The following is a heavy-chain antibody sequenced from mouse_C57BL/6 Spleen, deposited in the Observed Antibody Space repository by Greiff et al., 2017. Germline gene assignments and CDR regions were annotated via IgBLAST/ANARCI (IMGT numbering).Heavy chain of an antibody. CDR2: IHPNSGST. V-gene: IGHV1-64*01. CDR1: GYTFTSYW. J-gene: IGHJ1*03. CDR3: ATTVVYWYFDV. D-gene: IGHD1-1*01. Sequence: QVQLQQPGAELVKPGASVKLSCKASGYTFTSYWMHWVKQRPGQGLEWIGMIHPNSGSTNYNEKFKSKATLTVDKSSSTAYMQLSSLTSEDSAVYYCATTVVYWYFDVWGTGTTVTVSS.